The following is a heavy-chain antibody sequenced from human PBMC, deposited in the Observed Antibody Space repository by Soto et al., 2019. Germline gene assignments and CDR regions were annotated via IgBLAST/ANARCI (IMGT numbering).Heavy chain of an antibody. Sequence: SVKVSCKASGGTFSSYAISWVRQAPGQGLEWMGGIIPIFGTANYAQKFQGRVTITADESTSTAYMELSSLRSEDTAVYYCARRKRPTKILYGVRKQVGSDYWGQGTLVTVSS. D-gene: IGHD2-15*01. CDR1: GGTFSSYA. J-gene: IGHJ4*02. V-gene: IGHV1-69*13. CDR3: ARRKRPTKILYGVRKQVGSDY. CDR2: IIPIFGTA.